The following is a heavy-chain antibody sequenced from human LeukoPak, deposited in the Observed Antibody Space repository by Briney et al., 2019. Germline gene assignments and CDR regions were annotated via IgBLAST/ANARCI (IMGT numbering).Heavy chain of an antibody. Sequence: SETLSLTCTDSGGSISSYYWSWIRQPPGKGLEWIGYIYYSGSTNYNPSLKSRVTISVDTSKNQFSLKLSSVTAADTAVYYCARLKYSSGWYPFDNWGQGTLVTVSS. CDR1: GGSISSYY. D-gene: IGHD6-19*01. CDR3: ARLKYSSGWYPFDN. J-gene: IGHJ4*02. CDR2: IYYSGST. V-gene: IGHV4-59*08.